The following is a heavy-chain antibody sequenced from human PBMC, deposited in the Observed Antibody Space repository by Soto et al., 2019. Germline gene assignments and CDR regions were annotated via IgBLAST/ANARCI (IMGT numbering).Heavy chain of an antibody. Sequence: ASVKVSCKASGYTLSSYGISWVRQAPGQGLEWMGWISAYNGNTKYAQKLQGRVTMTTDTSTSTAYMELRSLRSDDTAVYYCARIPYDSSGQRAFDIWGQGTMVTVSS. D-gene: IGHD3-22*01. V-gene: IGHV1-18*04. J-gene: IGHJ3*02. CDR3: ARIPYDSSGQRAFDI. CDR1: GYTLSSYG. CDR2: ISAYNGNT.